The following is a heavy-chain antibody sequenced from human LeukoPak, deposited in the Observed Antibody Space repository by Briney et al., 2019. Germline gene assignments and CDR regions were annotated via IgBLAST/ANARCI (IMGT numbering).Heavy chain of an antibody. Sequence: GGSLRLSCAGSGFTFSSDAMNWVRQAPGKGLEWVSSINCRSTHTAYGDSVKGRFTISRDNGNNSLFLQMNSLGVNDTAIYFCARGGGSFSYWGQGVRVTVSS. D-gene: IGHD2-15*01. CDR1: GFTFSSDA. CDR2: INCRSTHT. V-gene: IGHV3-21*01. J-gene: IGHJ4*02. CDR3: ARGGGSFSY.